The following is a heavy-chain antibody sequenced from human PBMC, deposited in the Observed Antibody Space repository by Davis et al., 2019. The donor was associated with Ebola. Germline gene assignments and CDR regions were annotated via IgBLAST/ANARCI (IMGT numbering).Heavy chain of an antibody. CDR1: GYTFTSFG. CDR2: IIPIFGTA. J-gene: IGHJ4*02. D-gene: IGHD2-15*01. CDR3: ASSGGYCSGGSSSPADY. V-gene: IGHV1-69*13. Sequence: SVKVSCKASGYTFTSFGISWVRQAPGQGLEWMGGIIPIFGTANYAQKFQGRVTITADESTSTAYMELSSLRSEDTAVYYCASSGGYCSGGSSSPADYWGQGTLVTVSS.